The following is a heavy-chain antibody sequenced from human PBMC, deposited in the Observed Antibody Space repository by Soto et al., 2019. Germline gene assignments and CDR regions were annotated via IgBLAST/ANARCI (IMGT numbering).Heavy chain of an antibody. CDR2: IYYSGST. V-gene: IGHV4-59*08. CDR1: GGSISSYY. CDR3: ARRERDDAFDI. Sequence: PSETLSLTCTVSGGSISSYYWSWIRQTPGKGLEWIGYIYYSGSTNYNPSLKSRVTISVDTSKNQFSLKLSSVTAADTAVYYCARRERDDAFDIWGQGTMVTVSS. J-gene: IGHJ3*02.